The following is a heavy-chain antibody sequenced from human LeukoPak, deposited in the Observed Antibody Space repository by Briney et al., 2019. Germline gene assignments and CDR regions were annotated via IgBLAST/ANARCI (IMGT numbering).Heavy chain of an antibody. CDR3: AREAPDAFDI. CDR1: GFILSTHS. CDR2: ISSSSMTT. V-gene: IGHV3-48*04. Sequence: PGGSLRLSCAASGFILSTHSMNWVRQAPGKGLEWVSYISSSSMTTHYADSVKGRFTISRDNAKNSLYLQMNSLRAEDTAVYYCAREAPDAFDIWGQGTMVTVSS. J-gene: IGHJ3*02. D-gene: IGHD6-6*01.